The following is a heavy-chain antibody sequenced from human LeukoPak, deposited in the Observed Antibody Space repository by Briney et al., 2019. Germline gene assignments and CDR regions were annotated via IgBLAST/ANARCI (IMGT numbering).Heavy chain of an antibody. J-gene: IGHJ3*02. Sequence: GGSLRLSCAASGFSFSSYNMNWVRQAPGKGLEWVSYIGSSNTAIYYEDSVKGRFTISRDNAKNSLYLQMNSLRAEDTAVYYCATYSSGHDAFDIWGQGTMVTVSS. CDR3: ATYSSGHDAFDI. CDR2: IGSSNTAI. CDR1: GFSFSSYN. V-gene: IGHV3-48*04. D-gene: IGHD6-19*01.